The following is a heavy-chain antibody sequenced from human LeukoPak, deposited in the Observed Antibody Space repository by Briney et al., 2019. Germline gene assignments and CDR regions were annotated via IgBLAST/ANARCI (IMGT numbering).Heavy chain of an antibody. V-gene: IGHV3-33*01. J-gene: IGHJ4*02. Sequence: GGSLRLSCAASGFTFSSYGMHWVRQAPGKGLEWAAVIWYDGSNKYYADSVKGRFTISRDNSKNTLYLQMNSLRAEDTAVYYCARLGIGFDYWGQGTLVTVSS. D-gene: IGHD7-27*01. CDR1: GFTFSSYG. CDR3: ARLGIGFDY. CDR2: IWYDGSNK.